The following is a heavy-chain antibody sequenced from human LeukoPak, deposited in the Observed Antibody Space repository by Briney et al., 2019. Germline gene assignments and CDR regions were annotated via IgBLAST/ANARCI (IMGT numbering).Heavy chain of an antibody. CDR3: ASMVRGVIITARMYYFDF. D-gene: IGHD3-10*01. CDR1: GGSITNDNYY. Sequence: SETLSLTCTVSGGSITNDNYYWAWIRQPPGKGLEWLGSIHYSGSTYYNPSLKSRVTMSVDTSDNQFSLKLYSVTAADTGVYYCASMVRGVIITARMYYFDFWGQGTLVTVSS. J-gene: IGHJ4*02. CDR2: IHYSGST. V-gene: IGHV4-39*01.